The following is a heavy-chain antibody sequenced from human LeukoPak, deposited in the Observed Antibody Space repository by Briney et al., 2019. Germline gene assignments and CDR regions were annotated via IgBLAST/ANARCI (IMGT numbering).Heavy chain of an antibody. V-gene: IGHV1-2*02. CDR2: INPNSGGT. CDR1: GYTFTGYY. CDR3: ARGTSTVTNWFDP. J-gene: IGHJ5*02. Sequence: ASLKVSCKASGYTFTGYYMHWVRQAPGQGLEWMGWINPNSGGTNYAQKFQGRVTMTRDTSISTAYMELSRLRSDDTAVYYCARGTSTVTNWFDPWGQGTLVTVSS. D-gene: IGHD4-17*01.